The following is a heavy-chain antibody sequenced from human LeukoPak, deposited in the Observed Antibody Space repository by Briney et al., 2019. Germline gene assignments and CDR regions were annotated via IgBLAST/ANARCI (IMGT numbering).Heavy chain of an antibody. J-gene: IGHJ6*03. D-gene: IGHD3-3*01. CDR2: SCYSGCT. CDR3: GRLFYDFWSGHYYYYMDV. Sequence: SETLSRTCTVSGGSIRSTSYYWGWIRQPPGKGLELIGSSCYSGCTYYNPSLKSRVTISVDTSKNQLSPKLSSVTAADTAVYYCGRLFYDFWSGHYYYYMDVWGKGTTVTVSS. CDR1: GGSIRSTSYY. V-gene: IGHV4-39*01.